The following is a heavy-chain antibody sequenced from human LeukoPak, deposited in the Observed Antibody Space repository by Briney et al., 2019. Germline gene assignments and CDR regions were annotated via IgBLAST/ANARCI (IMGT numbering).Heavy chain of an antibody. Sequence: GSLRLSCAASGFTFSSYAMSWVRQAPGKGLEWIGEINHSGSTNYNPSLKSRVTISVDTSKNQFSLKLSSVTAADTAVYYCARAYPYYDFWSGYYSPFNWFDPWGQGTLVTVSS. D-gene: IGHD3-3*01. CDR2: INHSGST. V-gene: IGHV4-34*01. J-gene: IGHJ5*02. CDR1: GFTFSSYA. CDR3: ARAYPYYDFWSGYYSPFNWFDP.